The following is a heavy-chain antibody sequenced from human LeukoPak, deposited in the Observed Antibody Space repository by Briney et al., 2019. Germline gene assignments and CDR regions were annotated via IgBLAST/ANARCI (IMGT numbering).Heavy chain of an antibody. Sequence: GGSLRLSCAASGFTFSSYSMNWVRQAPGKGLEWVSSISSSSSYIYYADSVKGRFTISRDNAKNSLYLQMNSLRAEDTAVYYCAKRSARHFDTGYWGQGTLVTVSS. V-gene: IGHV3-21*01. CDR2: ISSSSSYI. CDR1: GFTFSSYS. CDR3: AKRSARHFDTGY. D-gene: IGHD3-9*01. J-gene: IGHJ4*02.